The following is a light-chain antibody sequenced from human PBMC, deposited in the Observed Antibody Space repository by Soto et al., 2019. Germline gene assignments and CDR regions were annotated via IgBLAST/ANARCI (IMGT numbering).Light chain of an antibody. Sequence: AIRITQSPSSRSASTGDRVTITCRASQGISSYLAWYQQKPGKAPKLLIYAASTLQSGVPSMFSGSGAGTDFTLTISCLQSEDFATDYCQQYYSYTWTFGQGTKVDIK. V-gene: IGKV1-8*01. CDR1: QGISSY. J-gene: IGKJ1*01. CDR2: AAS. CDR3: QQYYSYTWT.